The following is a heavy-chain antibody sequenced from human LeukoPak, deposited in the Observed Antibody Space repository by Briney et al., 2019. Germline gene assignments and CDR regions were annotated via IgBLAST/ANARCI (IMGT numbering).Heavy chain of an antibody. V-gene: IGHV3-48*01. CDR2: ISSSSSTI. CDR3: PRDGVVVPAAIFNWFDP. Sequence: GGSLRLSCAASGFTFSSYSMNWVRQAPGKGLEWVSYISSSSSTIYYADSVKGRFTISRDNAKNSLYLQMTSLRAEDTAVYYCPRDGVVVPAAIFNWFDPWGQGTLVTVSS. J-gene: IGHJ5*02. D-gene: IGHD2-2*01. CDR1: GFTFSSYS.